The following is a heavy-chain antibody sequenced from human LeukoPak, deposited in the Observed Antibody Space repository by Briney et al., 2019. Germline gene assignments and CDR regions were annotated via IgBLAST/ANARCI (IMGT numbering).Heavy chain of an antibody. CDR3: AKNIYSGTYYFDY. CDR1: GFIFSSYA. V-gene: IGHV3-23*01. CDR2: ISGSGGTT. D-gene: IGHD5-12*01. J-gene: IGHJ4*02. Sequence: AGGSLRLSCAASGFIFSSYATSWVRQAPGKGLEWVSAISGSGGTTYYAASVKGRLTISRDNSKSTLYLQMNSLRAEDTAVYFCAKNIYSGTYYFDYWGQGTLVTVSS.